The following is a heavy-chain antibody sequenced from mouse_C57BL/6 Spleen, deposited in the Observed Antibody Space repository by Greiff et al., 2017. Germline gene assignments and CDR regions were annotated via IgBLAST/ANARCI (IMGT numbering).Heavy chain of an antibody. V-gene: IGHV5-17*01. J-gene: IGHJ2*01. D-gene: IGHD4-1*01. CDR2: ISSGSSTI. CDR1: GFTFSDYG. Sequence: EVQLVESGGGLVKPGGSLKLSCAASGFTFSDYGMHWVRQAPEKGLAWVAYISSGSSTIYYADTVKGRFTISRDNAKNTLFLQMTSLRSEDTAMYYCARLTDWGQGTTLTVSS. CDR3: ARLTD.